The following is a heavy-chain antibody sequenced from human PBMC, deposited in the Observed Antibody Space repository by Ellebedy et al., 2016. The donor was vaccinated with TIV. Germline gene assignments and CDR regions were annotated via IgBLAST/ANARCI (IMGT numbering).Heavy chain of an antibody. Sequence: MPSETLSLTCTVSGGSITSYYWSWIRQPPGKGLEWIGYIYYSGSTNHNPSLKSRVTTSVDTSKNQFSLKLSSVTAADTALYYCARLIYYGSGSYWYFDLWGRGSLVTVSS. V-gene: IGHV4-59*08. CDR3: ARLIYYGSGSYWYFDL. CDR2: IYYSGST. CDR1: GGSITSYY. D-gene: IGHD3-10*01. J-gene: IGHJ2*01.